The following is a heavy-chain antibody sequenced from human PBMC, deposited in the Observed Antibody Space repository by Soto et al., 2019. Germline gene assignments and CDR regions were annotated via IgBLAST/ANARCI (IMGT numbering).Heavy chain of an antibody. CDR3: ASPLGVYYYDSSGYSSMDV. J-gene: IGHJ6*02. D-gene: IGHD3-22*01. CDR2: IYSGGST. V-gene: IGHV3-66*01. CDR1: GFTVSSNY. Sequence: GGSLRLSCAASGFTVSSNYMSWVRQAPGKGLEWVSVIYSGGSTYYADSVKGRFTISRDNSKNTLYLQMNSLRAEDTAVYYCASPLGVYYYDSSGYSSMDVWGQGTTVTVSS.